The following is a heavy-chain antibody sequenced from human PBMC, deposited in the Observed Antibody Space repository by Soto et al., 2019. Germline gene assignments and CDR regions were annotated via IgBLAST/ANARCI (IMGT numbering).Heavy chain of an antibody. CDR2: INHSGST. Sequence: SETLSLTCAVYGGSFSGYYWSWIRQPPGKGLEWIGEINHSGSTNYNPSLKSRVTISVDTSKNRFSLKLSSVTAADTAVYYCRTVDTAMDYYYGMDVWGQGTTVT. CDR1: GGSFSGYY. CDR3: RTVDTAMDYYYGMDV. D-gene: IGHD5-18*01. V-gene: IGHV4-34*01. J-gene: IGHJ6*02.